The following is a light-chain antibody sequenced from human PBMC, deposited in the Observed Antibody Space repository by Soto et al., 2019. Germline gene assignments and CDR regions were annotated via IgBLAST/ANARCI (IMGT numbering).Light chain of an antibody. J-gene: IGKJ2*01. CDR1: QTISTY. Sequence: DIQMTQSPSSLSASVGDRVTITCRASQTISTYLNWYQQNPGKAPKLLIYAPSSLQSGVPSRFSGSGFGTDFTLTISSLQPEDFATYYCQQSSGIPYTFGQGTKLEIK. CDR3: QQSSGIPYT. V-gene: IGKV1-39*01. CDR2: APS.